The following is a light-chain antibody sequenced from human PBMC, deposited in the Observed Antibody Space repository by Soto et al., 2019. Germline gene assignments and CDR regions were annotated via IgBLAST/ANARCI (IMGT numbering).Light chain of an antibody. V-gene: IGKV1-5*01. CDR1: QSIDNF. J-gene: IGKJ1*01. CDR2: DAS. Sequence: DIQLSQSPSSLSASVGDRVTITCRTSQSIDNFLNWYQQKPGKAPKLLIYDASSLESGVPSRFSGSGSGTEFTLTISSLQPDDFATYYCQQYNSYWTFGQGTKVAIK. CDR3: QQYNSYWT.